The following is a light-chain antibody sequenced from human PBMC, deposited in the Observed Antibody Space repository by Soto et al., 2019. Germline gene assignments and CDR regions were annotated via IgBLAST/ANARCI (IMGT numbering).Light chain of an antibody. J-gene: IGKJ4*01. CDR2: DAS. V-gene: IGKV1-33*01. CDR3: QQYDNLPLT. CDR1: QNVSTW. Sequence: DIQITQSPSSVSASVGDRVTVTCRASQNVSTWLTWYQQTPGKAPKLLIYDASNFETGVPSRFSGSGSGTEFTFTISSLQPEDIATYYCQQYDNLPLTFGGGTKVDIK.